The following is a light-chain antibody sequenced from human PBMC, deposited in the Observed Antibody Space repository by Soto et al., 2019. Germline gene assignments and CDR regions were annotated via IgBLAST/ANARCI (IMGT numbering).Light chain of an antibody. CDR2: EAT. Sequence: QSVLAQPASVSGSPGQSIAISFPGTSSDVGTYNLVSWYQQHPGKAPKLMIYEATKRPSGISDRFSGSKSGNTASLTISGLQAEDEADYFCCSYAGSSTFVFGTGTKVTVL. V-gene: IGLV2-23*01. J-gene: IGLJ1*01. CDR3: CSYAGSSTFV. CDR1: SSDVGTYNL.